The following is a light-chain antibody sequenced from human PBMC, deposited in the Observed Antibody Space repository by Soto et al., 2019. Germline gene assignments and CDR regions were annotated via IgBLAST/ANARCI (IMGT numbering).Light chain of an antibody. CDR1: QSVSSSY. J-gene: IGKJ3*01. Sequence: EIVLTQSPGTLSLSPGERATLSCRASQSVSSSYLAWYQQKPGQAPRLLIYGASSRATGIPDRFSGSGSGTDFTLTISRLEPEDFAVYYCQRYGSSPPVDFTFGPGTKVDIK. CDR3: QRYGSSPPVDFT. CDR2: GAS. V-gene: IGKV3-20*01.